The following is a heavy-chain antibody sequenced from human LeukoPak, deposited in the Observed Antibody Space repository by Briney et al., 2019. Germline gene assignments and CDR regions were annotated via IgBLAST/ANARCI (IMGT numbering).Heavy chain of an antibody. D-gene: IGHD6-19*01. Sequence: GGSLRLSCAASGFTFSSYAMSWFRQAPGKGLEWVSAISVSGGSTYYADSVKGRFTISRDNSKNTLYLQMNSLRAEDTAVYYCAKEVSSGWYRRYFDYWGQGTLVTVSS. CDR3: AKEVSSGWYRRYFDY. J-gene: IGHJ4*02. V-gene: IGHV3-23*01. CDR2: ISVSGGST. CDR1: GFTFSSYA.